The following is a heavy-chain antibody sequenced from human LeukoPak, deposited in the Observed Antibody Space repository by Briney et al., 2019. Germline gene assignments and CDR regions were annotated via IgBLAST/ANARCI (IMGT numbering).Heavy chain of an antibody. J-gene: IGHJ4*02. CDR2: ISGSGGST. D-gene: IGHD2-8*02. V-gene: IGHV3-23*01. CDR1: GFTFSDYY. CDR3: AKDWSYFDY. Sequence: PGGSLRLSCAASGFTFSDYYMSWIRQAPGKGLEWVSAISGSGGSTYYADSVKGRFTISRDNSKNTLYLQMNSLRAEDTAVYYCAKDWSYFDYWGQGTLVTVSS.